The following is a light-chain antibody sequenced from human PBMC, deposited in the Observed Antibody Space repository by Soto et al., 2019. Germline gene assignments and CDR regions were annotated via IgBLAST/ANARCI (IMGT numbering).Light chain of an antibody. CDR3: QSYDSSLTTFV. V-gene: IGLV1-40*01. Sequence: QSDLTQPPSVSGAPGQRVAISCTGSSSNIGAEYDVHWYQQLPGTAPKRLIYGDNNRPSGVPDRFSGSKSGTSASLAITGLQPEDEADYYCQSYDSSLTTFVFGTGTKLTVL. CDR1: SSNIGAEYD. J-gene: IGLJ1*01. CDR2: GDN.